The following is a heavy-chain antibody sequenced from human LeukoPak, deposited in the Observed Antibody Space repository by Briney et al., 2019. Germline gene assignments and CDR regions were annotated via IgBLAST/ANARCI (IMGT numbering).Heavy chain of an antibody. Sequence: WASVKVSCKASGGTFSSYAISWVRQAPGQGLEWMGGIIPIFGTANYAQKFQGRVTITADESTSTAYMELSSLRSEDTAVYYCARYHGVNYYFYMDVWGKGTTVTVSS. CDR3: ARYHGVNYYFYMDV. V-gene: IGHV1-69*01. CDR2: IIPIFGTA. D-gene: IGHD3-10*01. CDR1: GGTFSSYA. J-gene: IGHJ6*03.